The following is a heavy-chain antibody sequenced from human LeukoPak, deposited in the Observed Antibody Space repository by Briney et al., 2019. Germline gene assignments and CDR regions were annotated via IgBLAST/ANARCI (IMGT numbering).Heavy chain of an antibody. CDR3: ARGDGSGSYSDY. CDR1: GGSFSGYY. Sequence: SETLSLTCAVYGGSFSGYYWSWIRQPPGKGLEWIGEINHSGSTNYNPSLKSRVTISVDTSKNQFSLKLSSVTAADTAVYYCARGDGSGSYSDYWGQETLVTVSS. CDR2: INHSGST. D-gene: IGHD3-10*01. V-gene: IGHV4-34*01. J-gene: IGHJ4*02.